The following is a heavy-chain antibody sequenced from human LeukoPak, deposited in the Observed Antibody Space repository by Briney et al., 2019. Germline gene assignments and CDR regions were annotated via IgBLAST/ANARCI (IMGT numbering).Heavy chain of an antibody. Sequence: GGSLRLSCSASGFTFSDYDMNWVRQAPGKGLEWVSSISYLSSHVYYGDSVKGRFSISRDNAKNSQYLQMNSLGAEDTAIYYCGRAFPPLRTSSAGDLWGQGILVTVSS. CDR1: GFTFSDYD. J-gene: IGHJ4*02. CDR3: GRAFPPLRTSSAGDL. D-gene: IGHD3-16*01. V-gene: IGHV3-21*01. CDR2: ISYLSSHV.